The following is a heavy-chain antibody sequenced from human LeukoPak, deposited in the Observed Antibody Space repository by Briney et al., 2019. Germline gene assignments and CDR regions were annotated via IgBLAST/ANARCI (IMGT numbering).Heavy chain of an antibody. CDR3: AKREYGDYNNWFDP. V-gene: IGHV3-23*01. J-gene: IGHJ5*02. Sequence: PGGSLRLSCGASGFTFSSYAMSWVRQAPGKGLEWVSAISGSGGSTYYADSVKGRFTISRDNSKNTLYLQMNSLRAEDTAVYYCAKREYGDYNNWFDPWGQGTLVTVSS. D-gene: IGHD4-17*01. CDR2: ISGSGGST. CDR1: GFTFSSYA.